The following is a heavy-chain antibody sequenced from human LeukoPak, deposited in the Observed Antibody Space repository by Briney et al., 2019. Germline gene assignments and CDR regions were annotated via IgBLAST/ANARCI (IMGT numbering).Heavy chain of an antibody. CDR2: IKRDGSEK. J-gene: IGHJ4*02. Sequence: GGSLRLSCVASGFSFSTNWMDWVRQAPGKGLEWVANIKRDGSEKNYVDSVKGRFTISRDNAKNSLYLEMNSLRAEDTAVYYCAKEGNWNLDYWGQGALVTLSS. V-gene: IGHV3-7*01. CDR1: GFSFSTNW. D-gene: IGHD1-1*01. CDR3: AKEGNWNLDY.